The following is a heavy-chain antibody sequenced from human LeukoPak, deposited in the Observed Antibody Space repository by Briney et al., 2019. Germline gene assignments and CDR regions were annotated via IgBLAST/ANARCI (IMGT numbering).Heavy chain of an antibody. D-gene: IGHD6-19*01. CDR3: ARGEGTLAGRRWPYSFYYYVDV. CDR1: GGSFSDYY. CDR2: INRSGAT. V-gene: IGHV4-34*01. J-gene: IGHJ6*03. Sequence: SETLSLTCVVYGGSFSDYYWTWVRQPPGKGLEWIGEINRSGATKYNPSLKSRVTISIHTSNNQFSLKLNSVTAADTAVYYCARGEGTLAGRRWPYSFYYYVDVWGKGTTLTVSS.